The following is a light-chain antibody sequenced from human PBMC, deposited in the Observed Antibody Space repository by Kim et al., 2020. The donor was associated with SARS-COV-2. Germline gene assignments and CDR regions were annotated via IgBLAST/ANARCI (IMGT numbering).Light chain of an antibody. CDR3: QQYDNLPLT. J-gene: IGKJ3*01. CDR2: AAS. CDR1: QDISSW. V-gene: IGKV1D-12*01. Sequence: DIQMTQSPSSVSASVGDRVTITCRASQDISSWLAWYQRKPGKAPKLLIYAASSLQSGVPSRFSGSGSGTDFTLTISSLQPEDFATYYCQQYDNLPLTFGPGTKVDIK.